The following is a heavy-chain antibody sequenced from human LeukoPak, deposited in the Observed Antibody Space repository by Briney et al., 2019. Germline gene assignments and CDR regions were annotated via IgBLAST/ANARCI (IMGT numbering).Heavy chain of an antibody. Sequence: ASVKVSCKASGYTFTSYDINWVRQATGQGLEWMGWMNPNSGNTGYAQKFQGRVTITRNTSISTAYMELSSLRSEDTAVYYCARVNYDFWSGYQDNWFDPWGQGTLVTVSS. D-gene: IGHD3-3*01. V-gene: IGHV1-8*03. J-gene: IGHJ5*02. CDR2: MNPNSGNT. CDR3: ARVNYDFWSGYQDNWFDP. CDR1: GYTFTSYD.